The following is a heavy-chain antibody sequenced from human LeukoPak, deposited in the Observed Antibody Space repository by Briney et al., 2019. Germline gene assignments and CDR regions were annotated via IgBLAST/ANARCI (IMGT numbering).Heavy chain of an antibody. CDR2: IYYSGST. D-gene: IGHD1-26*01. CDR3: ARDRNSWWELLGGGAFDI. V-gene: IGHV4-59*12. J-gene: IGHJ3*02. CDR1: GGSISSYY. Sequence: PSETLSLTCTVSGGSISSYYWSWIRQPPGKGLEWIGYIYYSGSTNYNPSLKSRVTISVDTSKNQFSLKLSSVTAADTAVYYCARDRNSWWELLGGGAFDIWGQGTMVTVSS.